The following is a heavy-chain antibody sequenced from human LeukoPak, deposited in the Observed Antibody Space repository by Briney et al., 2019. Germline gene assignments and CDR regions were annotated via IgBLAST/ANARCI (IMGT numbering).Heavy chain of an antibody. J-gene: IGHJ4*02. CDR1: GFSFGSYD. CDR3: AKLGATPGVY. D-gene: IGHD1-26*01. Sequence: GGSLRLSCAVSGFSFGSYDMSWVRQAPGKGLEWVSYISRSSSSIYYADSVKGRFTISRDNGKNSLYLQMNSLRAEDTAVYYCAKLGATPGVYWGQGTLVTVSS. CDR2: ISRSSSSI. V-gene: IGHV3-48*01.